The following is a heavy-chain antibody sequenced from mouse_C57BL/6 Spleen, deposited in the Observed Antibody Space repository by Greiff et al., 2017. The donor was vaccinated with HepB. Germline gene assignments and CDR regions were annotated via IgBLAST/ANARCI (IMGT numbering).Heavy chain of an antibody. V-gene: IGHV1-26*01. CDR3: ALTGTNYAMDY. CDR2: INPNNGGT. D-gene: IGHD4-1*01. CDR1: GYTFTDYY. Sequence: VQLKQSGPELVKPGASVKISCKASGYTFTDYYMNWVKQSHGKSLEWIGDINPNNGGTSYNQKFKGKATLTVDKSSSTAYMELRSLTSEDSAVYYCALTGTNYAMDYWGQGTSVTVSS. J-gene: IGHJ4*01.